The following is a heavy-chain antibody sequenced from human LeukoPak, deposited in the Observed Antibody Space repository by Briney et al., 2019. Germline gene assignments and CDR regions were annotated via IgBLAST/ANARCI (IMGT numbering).Heavy chain of an antibody. CDR1: LGSLITHY. CDR3: AKAASFCGGWYWVGS. CDR2: IYYSGRT. V-gene: IGHV4-59*11. Sequence: SETLSLTRILPLGSLITHYSSCIRQPPGKGLEWIGYIYYSGRTNYNPSLKSRVTISVDTSKNQLSLTLSSVTAADTAVYYCAKAASFCGGWYWVGSWGQGTLVTVSS. D-gene: IGHD2-15*01. J-gene: IGHJ5*01.